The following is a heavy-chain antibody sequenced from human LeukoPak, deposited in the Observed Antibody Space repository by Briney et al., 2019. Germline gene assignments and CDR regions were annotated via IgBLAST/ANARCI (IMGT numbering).Heavy chain of an antibody. CDR3: ARPFDDSSGYYYGNWFDP. V-gene: IGHV1-69*13. Sequence: SVKVSCKASGGTFSSYAISWVRQAPGQGLEWMGGIIPIFGTANYAQEFQGRVTITADESTSTAYMELSSLRSEDTAVYYCARPFDDSSGYYYGNWFDPWGQGTLVTVSS. CDR2: IIPIFGTA. D-gene: IGHD3-22*01. J-gene: IGHJ5*02. CDR1: GGTFSSYA.